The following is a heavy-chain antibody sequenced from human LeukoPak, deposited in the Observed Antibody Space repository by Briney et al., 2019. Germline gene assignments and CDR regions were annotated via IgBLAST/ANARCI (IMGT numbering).Heavy chain of an antibody. V-gene: IGHV3-33*06. CDR1: GFTFSSYG. Sequence: GSLRLSCAASGFTFSSYGMHWVRQAPGKGLEWVAVIWYDGSNKYYADSVKGRFTISRDNSKNTLYLQMNSLRAEDTAVYYCAKVPEYYDFWSGYIYFDYWGQGTLVTVSS. D-gene: IGHD3-3*01. CDR3: AKVPEYYDFWSGYIYFDY. CDR2: IWYDGSNK. J-gene: IGHJ4*02.